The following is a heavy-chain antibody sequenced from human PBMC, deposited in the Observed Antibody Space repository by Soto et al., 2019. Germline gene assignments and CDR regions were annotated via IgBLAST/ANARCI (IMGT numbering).Heavy chain of an antibody. CDR3: AKDLEKSDYHDTKNSYGLDV. V-gene: IGHV3-9*01. CDR2: INWNGNTR. J-gene: IGHJ6*02. D-gene: IGHD3-10*01. CDR1: GFTFDDYA. Sequence: EAHLVESGGGLVQPGKSLRLSCAASGFTFDDYAMHWVRQVPGKGLEWVSSINWNGNTRDYADSVKGRFTISRDNARNSLFLQMNSLRAEDTALYYCAKDLEKSDYHDTKNSYGLDVWGQGTMVTVS.